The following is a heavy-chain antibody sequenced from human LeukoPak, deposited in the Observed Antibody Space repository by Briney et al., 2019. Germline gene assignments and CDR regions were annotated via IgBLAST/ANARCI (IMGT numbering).Heavy chain of an antibody. V-gene: IGHV3-23*01. J-gene: IGHJ4*02. CDR1: GFTFSSYA. Sequence: GGSLRLSCAASGFTFSSYAMSWVRQAPGKGLEWVSAISGSGGSTYYADSVKGRFTISRDNSKNTLYLQMNSLRAEDTAVYYCTREGYIYSTYYFDYWGQGALVTVSS. D-gene: IGHD5-18*01. CDR3: TREGYIYSTYYFDY. CDR2: ISGSGGST.